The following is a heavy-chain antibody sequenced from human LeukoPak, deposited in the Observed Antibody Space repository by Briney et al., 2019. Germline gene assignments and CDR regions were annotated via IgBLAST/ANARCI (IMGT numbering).Heavy chain of an antibody. V-gene: IGHV1-69*04. D-gene: IGHD2-15*01. Sequence: GASVKVSCKASGGTFSSYAISWVRQAPGQGLEWMGRIIPILGIANYAQKFQGRVTITADKSTSTAYMELSSLRAEDTAVYYCAKDSTSIECSGGSCYSAGPYFDYWGQGTLVTVSS. CDR1: GGTFSSYA. J-gene: IGHJ4*02. CDR2: IIPILGIA. CDR3: AKDSTSIECSGGSCYSAGPYFDY.